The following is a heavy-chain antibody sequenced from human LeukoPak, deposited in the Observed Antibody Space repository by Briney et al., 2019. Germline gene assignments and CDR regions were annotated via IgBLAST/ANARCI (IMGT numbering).Heavy chain of an antibody. V-gene: IGHV1-8*01. D-gene: IGHD6-6*01. CDR1: GYAFTSYD. J-gene: IGHJ5*02. CDR3: ARDRSIAARPAPGWFDP. CDR2: KNPHSGNT. Sequence: GASVKVSCKASGYAFTSYDINWVRQDTGQGPEWRGWKNPHSGNTGYAQKFQGRVTMTRNTSISTAYMELSSLRSEDTAVYYCARDRSIAARPAPGWFDPWGQGTLVTVSS.